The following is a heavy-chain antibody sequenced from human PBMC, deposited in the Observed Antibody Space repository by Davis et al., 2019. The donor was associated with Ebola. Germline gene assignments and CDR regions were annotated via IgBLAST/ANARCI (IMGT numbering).Heavy chain of an antibody. J-gene: IGHJ4*02. Sequence: GESLKISCVASGSTFSTYGMHWVRQAPGKGLEWVSFIRYDGSNKYYTDSVKGRFTISRDNSKNTLYLQMNSLRAEDTAVYYCAKDLRSSTSDDYWGQGTLVTVSS. V-gene: IGHV3-30*02. CDR2: IRYDGSNK. D-gene: IGHD6-6*01. CDR1: GSTFSTYG. CDR3: AKDLRSSTSDDY.